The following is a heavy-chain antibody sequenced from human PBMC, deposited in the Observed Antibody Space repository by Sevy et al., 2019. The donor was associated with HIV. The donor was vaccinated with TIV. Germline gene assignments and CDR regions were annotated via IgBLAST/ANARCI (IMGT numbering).Heavy chain of an antibody. CDR3: AKDECITIFGVVIYPPYYYGMDV. Sequence: QLGGSLRLSCAASGFTFSSYGMHWVRQAPGKGLEWVAFIRYDGSNKYYADSVKGRFTISRDNSKNTLYLQMNSLRAEDTAVYYCAKDECITIFGVVIYPPYYYGMDVWGQGTTVTVSS. D-gene: IGHD3-3*01. CDR2: IRYDGSNK. CDR1: GFTFSSYG. V-gene: IGHV3-30*02. J-gene: IGHJ6*02.